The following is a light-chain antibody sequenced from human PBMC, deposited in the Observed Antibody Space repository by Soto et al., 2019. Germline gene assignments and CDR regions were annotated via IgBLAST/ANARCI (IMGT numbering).Light chain of an antibody. Sequence: ETRMTQSPATLSVSPGERATLSCRASQRVSTNLAWYQQKPGQSPRLLIYRASTRATDIPARFSGSGSGTEFTLTISSLQSEDFAVYYCHQYNNWPPSFGGGTKVDIK. V-gene: IGKV3-15*01. CDR1: QRVSTN. CDR3: HQYNNWPPS. J-gene: IGKJ4*01. CDR2: RAS.